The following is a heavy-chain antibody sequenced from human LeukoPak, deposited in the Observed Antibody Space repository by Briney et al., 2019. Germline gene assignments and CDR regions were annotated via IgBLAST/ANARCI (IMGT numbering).Heavy chain of an antibody. D-gene: IGHD3-22*01. CDR3: ARVNQEDYYGSSGYYSPF. J-gene: IGHJ1*01. CDR1: DGSITTEDYF. Sequence: PSQTLSLTCTASDGSITTEDYFWSWIRQPPGKGLEWIGYISHSGRTSSNPSLESRLTMSVDRSQNQFSLTLSSVTAADTAMYYCARVNQEDYYGSSGYYSPFWGQGTLVTVSS. CDR2: ISHSGRT. V-gene: IGHV4-30-2*01.